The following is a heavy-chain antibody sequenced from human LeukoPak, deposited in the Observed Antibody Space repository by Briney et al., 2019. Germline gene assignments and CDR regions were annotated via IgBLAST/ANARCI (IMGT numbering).Heavy chain of an antibody. V-gene: IGHV1-24*01. J-gene: IGHJ5*02. D-gene: IGHD4/OR15-4a*01. CDR3: AAEHEKVDYRSTWFDP. Sequence: GASVKVPCKVSGSTLTELSLHWVGQALGKGLEGWGGFDPEDGETFYAQDFQGRVIMTEDTSTDTAYMELSSLRSEDTAVYYCAAEHEKVDYRSTWFDPWGQGTLVTVSS. CDR2: FDPEDGET. CDR1: GSTLTELS.